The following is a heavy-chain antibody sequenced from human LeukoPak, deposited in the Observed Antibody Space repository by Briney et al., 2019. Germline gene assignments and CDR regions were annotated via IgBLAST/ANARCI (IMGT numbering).Heavy chain of an antibody. D-gene: IGHD3-10*01. Sequence: PGRSLRLFCAASGFTFSSYGMHWVRQAPGKGLEWVAVISYDGSNKYYADSVKGRFTISRDNSKNTLYLQMNSLRAEDTAVYYCAASAWDYCGQGTLVTVSS. J-gene: IGHJ4*02. CDR3: AASAWDY. CDR2: ISYDGSNK. CDR1: GFTFSSYG. V-gene: IGHV3-30*03.